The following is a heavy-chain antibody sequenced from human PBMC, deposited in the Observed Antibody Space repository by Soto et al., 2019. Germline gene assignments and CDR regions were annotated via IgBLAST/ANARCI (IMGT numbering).Heavy chain of an antibody. J-gene: IGHJ6*02. Sequence: SETLSLTCAVSGYSISSGYYWGWIRQPPGKGLEWIGSIYHSGSTYYNPSLKSRVTISVDTSKNQFSLKLSSVTAEDTALYYCAKETYYYYGMDVWGQGTTVTVSS. V-gene: IGHV4-38-2*02. CDR1: GYSISSGYY. CDR2: IYHSGST. CDR3: AKETYYYYGMDV.